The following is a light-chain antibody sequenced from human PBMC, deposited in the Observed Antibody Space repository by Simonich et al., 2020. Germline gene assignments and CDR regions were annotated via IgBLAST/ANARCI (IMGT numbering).Light chain of an antibody. V-gene: IGKV2-28*01. J-gene: IGKJ1*01. CDR3: MQALQTPWT. Sequence: DIVMTQSPLSLPVTPREPASISCRSRQSLHHSNGYNYLDWYLQKPGHSPQLLIYLGSNRASGVPDRFSGSGSGTDFTLKISRVEAEDVGVYYCMQALQTPWTFGQGTKVEIK. CDR2: LGS. CDR1: QSLHHSNGYNY.